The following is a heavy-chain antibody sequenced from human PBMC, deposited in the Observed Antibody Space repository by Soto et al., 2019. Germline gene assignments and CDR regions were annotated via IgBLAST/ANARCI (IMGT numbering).Heavy chain of an antibody. J-gene: IGHJ4*02. Sequence: RGESLKISCKGSGYSFTSYWIGWVRQMPGEGLEWMGRIDPSDSYTNYSPSFQGHVTISADKSISTAYLQWSSLKASDTAMYYCARHSNQLLGFDYRGQGTLVTVSS. CDR2: IDPSDSYT. V-gene: IGHV5-10-1*01. CDR3: ARHSNQLLGFDY. D-gene: IGHD2-2*01. CDR1: GYSFTSYW.